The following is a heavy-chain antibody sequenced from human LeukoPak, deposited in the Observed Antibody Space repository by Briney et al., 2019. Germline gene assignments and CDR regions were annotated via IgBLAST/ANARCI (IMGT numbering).Heavy chain of an antibody. J-gene: IGHJ4*02. V-gene: IGHV3-33*01. CDR3: ARDWSGVSTSNDC. CDR1: GFTFSSYG. CDR2: IWYDGSNK. Sequence: QPGRSLRLSCAASGFTFSSYGMHWVRQAPGKGLEWVAVIWYDGSNKYYADSVKGRFTISRDNSKNTLYLEMNSLRAEDTAVYYCARDWSGVSTSNDCWGQGTLVTVSS. D-gene: IGHD3-3*01.